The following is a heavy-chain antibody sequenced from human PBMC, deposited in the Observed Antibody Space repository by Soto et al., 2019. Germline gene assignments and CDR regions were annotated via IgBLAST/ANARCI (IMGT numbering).Heavy chain of an antibody. D-gene: IGHD3-16*01. CDR3: ARLGTNGQTLDY. CDR2: IYDTGST. Sequence: QVQLQESGPGLVKPSETLSLTCTVSGGSISSYFWTWIRQPAGKGLEWVGRIYDTGSTNYNPSLKSRVSMSVDTSENQFSLKLSSVTAADTAVYYCARLGTNGQTLDYWGQGTLVTVSS. V-gene: IGHV4-4*07. J-gene: IGHJ4*02. CDR1: GGSISSYF.